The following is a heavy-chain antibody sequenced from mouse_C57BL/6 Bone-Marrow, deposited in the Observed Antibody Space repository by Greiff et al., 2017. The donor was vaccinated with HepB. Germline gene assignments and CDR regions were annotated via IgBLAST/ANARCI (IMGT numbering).Heavy chain of an antibody. CDR1: GYTFTDYE. V-gene: IGHV1-15*01. Sequence: VKLMESGAELVRPGASVTLSCKASGYTFTDYEMHWVKQTPVHGLEWIGAIDPETGGTAYNQKFKGKAILTADKSSSTAYMELRSLTSEDSAVYYCTRRGGYFDYWGQGTTLTVSS. CDR2: IDPETGGT. J-gene: IGHJ2*01. CDR3: TRRGGYFDY.